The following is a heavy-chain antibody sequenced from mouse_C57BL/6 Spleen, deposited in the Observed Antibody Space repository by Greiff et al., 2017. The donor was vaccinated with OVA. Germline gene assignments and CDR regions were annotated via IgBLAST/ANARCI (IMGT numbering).Heavy chain of an antibody. D-gene: IGHD4-1*01. Sequence: QVQLKESGAELARPGASVKMSCKASGYTFPIYTMHWVNQRPGQGLEWIGYINPSSGYTKYNQKFKDKATLTADKSSSTAYMQLSSLTSEDSAVYYCARDPNWSLDYGGQGTTRTVSA. J-gene: IGHJ2*01. CDR3: ARDPNWSLDY. CDR2: INPSSGYT. CDR1: GYTFPIYT. V-gene: IGHV1-4*01.